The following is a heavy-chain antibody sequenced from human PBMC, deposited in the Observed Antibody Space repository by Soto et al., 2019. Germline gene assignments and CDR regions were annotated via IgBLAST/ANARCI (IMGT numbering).Heavy chain of an antibody. V-gene: IGHV1-18*01. CDR2: ISAYNGNT. Sequence: ASVKVSCKASGYTFTSYGISWVRQAPGQGLEWMGWISAYNGNTNYAQKLQGRVTMTTDTSTSTAYMELRSLRSDDTAVYYCARERGSELSGWYVRYYYYYMDVWGKGTTVTVSS. CDR1: GYTFTSYG. D-gene: IGHD6-19*01. J-gene: IGHJ6*03. CDR3: ARERGSELSGWYVRYYYYYMDV.